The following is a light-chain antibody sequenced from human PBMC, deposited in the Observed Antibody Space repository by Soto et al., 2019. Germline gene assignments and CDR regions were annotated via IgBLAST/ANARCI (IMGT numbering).Light chain of an antibody. CDR2: GAS. CDR1: QSVSSN. J-gene: IGKJ5*01. Sequence: EILMTQSPVTLSVSLGERATLXXRASQSVSSNLAWYQQKPGQAPRLIXYGASTRATGIPARFSGFGSGTDFTLTISSLQSEDFAIYYCQQYNNWPAITFGQGTRLEIK. V-gene: IGKV3-15*01. CDR3: QQYNNWPAIT.